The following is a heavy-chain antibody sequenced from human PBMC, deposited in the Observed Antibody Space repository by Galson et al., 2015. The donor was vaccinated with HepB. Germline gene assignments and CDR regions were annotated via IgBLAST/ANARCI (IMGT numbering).Heavy chain of an antibody. D-gene: IGHD2-2*01. CDR3: AYTTSRRDAFNV. CDR1: GAPINSYY. CDR2: IYYSANS. J-gene: IGHJ3*01. Sequence: LTCTVSGAPINSYYWTWIRQSPGKGLEWIGNIYYSANSNYNPALKSRVTISVDTTKKQFSLKLSSVTAADTAVCYCAYTTSRRDAFNVWGQGTMVTVSS. V-gene: IGHV4-59*01.